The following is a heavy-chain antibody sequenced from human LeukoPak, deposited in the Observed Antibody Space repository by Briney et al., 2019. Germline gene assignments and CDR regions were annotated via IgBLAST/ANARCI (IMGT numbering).Heavy chain of an antibody. J-gene: IGHJ4*02. D-gene: IGHD1-26*01. CDR3: ARDRTNTGSYDLDY. V-gene: IGHV3-23*01. CDR1: GLSFSSSA. Sequence: GGSLRLSCGASGLSFSSSAMSWVRQAPGKGLEWVSAISGSGGSSYYADSVKGRFTISRDNSKNTLYLQMNSLRAEDTAVYYCARDRTNTGSYDLDYWGQGTLVTVSS. CDR2: ISGSGGSS.